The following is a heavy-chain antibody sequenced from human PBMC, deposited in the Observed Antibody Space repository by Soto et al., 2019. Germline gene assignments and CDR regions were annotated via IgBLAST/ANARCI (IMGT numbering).Heavy chain of an antibody. CDR1: GFTFSSYA. CDR3: AKAYYDFWSGFPGGFDI. V-gene: IGHV3-23*01. Sequence: PGGSLRLSCAASGFTFSSYAMSWVRQAPGKGLEWVSAISGSGGSTYYADSVKGRFTISRDNSKNTLYLQMNSLRAEDTAVYYCAKAYYDFWSGFPGGFDIWGQGTMVTVSS. D-gene: IGHD3-3*01. CDR2: ISGSGGST. J-gene: IGHJ3*02.